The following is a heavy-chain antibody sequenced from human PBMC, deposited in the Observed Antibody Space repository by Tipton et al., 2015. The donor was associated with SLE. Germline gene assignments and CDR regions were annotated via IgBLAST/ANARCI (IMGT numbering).Heavy chain of an antibody. J-gene: IGHJ1*01. CDR2: INQAGSER. V-gene: IGHV3-7*01. D-gene: IGHD3-16*01. Sequence: SLRLSCVASGFTFDNYWVTWVRQAPGKGLEWVADINQAGSERYYADSVKGRFTISRDNTRNSLYLQMNSLRVEDTAVYYCARVSVAGTFGGDFQVWGQGTLVTVAS. CDR3: ARVSVAGTFGGDFQV. CDR1: GFTFDNYW.